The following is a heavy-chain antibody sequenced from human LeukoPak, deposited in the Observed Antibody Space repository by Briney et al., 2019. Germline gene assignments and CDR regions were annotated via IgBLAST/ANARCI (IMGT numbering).Heavy chain of an antibody. CDR3: ASRHYDFWSGYENYMDV. V-gene: IGHV1-2*02. J-gene: IGHJ6*03. D-gene: IGHD3-3*01. Sequence: GASVKVSCKASGYTFTGYYMHWVRQAPGQGLEWMGWINPNSGGTNYAQKFQGRVTMTRDTSISTAYMELSRLRSDDTAVYYCASRHYDFWSGYENYMDVWGKGTTVTVSS. CDR2: INPNSGGT. CDR1: GYTFTGYY.